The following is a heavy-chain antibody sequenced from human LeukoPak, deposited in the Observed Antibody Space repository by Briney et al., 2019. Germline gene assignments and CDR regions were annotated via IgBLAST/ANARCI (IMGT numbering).Heavy chain of an antibody. D-gene: IGHD2-2*01. Sequence: GGSLRLSCAASGFTFSNAWMSWVRQAPGKGLEWVANIKQDGSDHYYADSVKGRFTVSRDNAKNSLYLQMHSLRAEDTAVYYCTSLRTAVPHAGEAYDIWGQGTLVTVSS. CDR1: GFTFSNAW. J-gene: IGHJ3*02. V-gene: IGHV3-7*01. CDR3: TSLRTAVPHAGEAYDI. CDR2: IKQDGSDH.